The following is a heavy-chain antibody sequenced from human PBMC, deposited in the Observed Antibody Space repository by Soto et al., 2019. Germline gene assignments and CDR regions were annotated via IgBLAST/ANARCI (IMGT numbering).Heavy chain of an antibody. CDR3: ARQDYSTTWYLKY. V-gene: IGHV5-10-1*01. Sequence: GESLKISCKGSGYSFTSYWISWVRQMPGKGLEWMGRIDPSDSYTNYSPSFQGHVTISADKSISTAYLQWSSLRAEDTAVYYCARQDYSTTWYLKYWGQGTLVTVSS. CDR2: IDPSDSYT. CDR1: GYSFTSYW. J-gene: IGHJ4*02. D-gene: IGHD6-13*01.